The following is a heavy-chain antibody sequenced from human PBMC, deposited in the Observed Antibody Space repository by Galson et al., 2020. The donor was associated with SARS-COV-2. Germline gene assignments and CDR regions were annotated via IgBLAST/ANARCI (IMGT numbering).Heavy chain of an antibody. D-gene: IGHD2-21*02. J-gene: IGHJ2*01. CDR3: ARQGVNMIVLVTFPGWCFDL. Sequence: SETLSLTCAVSGYSVSTTNYWGWVRLAPGKGLEWIGSIYPNGRTYYNPSLESRVTISVDTSRNQFSLTLASVTAADTAFYYCARQGVNMIVLVTFPGWCFDLWGRGTLVTVSS. V-gene: IGHV4-38-2*01. CDR1: GYSVSTTNY. CDR2: IYPNGRT.